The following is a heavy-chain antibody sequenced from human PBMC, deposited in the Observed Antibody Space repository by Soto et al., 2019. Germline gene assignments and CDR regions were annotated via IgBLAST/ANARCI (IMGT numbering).Heavy chain of an antibody. D-gene: IGHD1-7*01. V-gene: IGHV1-2*02. CDR2: INPNSGGT. J-gene: IGHJ3*02. Sequence: ASVKVSCKASGCTFTGYYMHWVRQAPGQGLEWMGWINPNSGGTNYAQKFQGRVTMTRDTSISTAYMELSRLRSDDTAVYYCARAFTRYNWNFRDDAFDIWGQGTMVTVSS. CDR1: GCTFTGYY. CDR3: ARAFTRYNWNFRDDAFDI.